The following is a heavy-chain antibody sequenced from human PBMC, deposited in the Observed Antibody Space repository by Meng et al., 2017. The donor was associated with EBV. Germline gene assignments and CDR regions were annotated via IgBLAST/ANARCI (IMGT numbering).Heavy chain of an antibody. J-gene: IGHJ5*02. CDR3: ARRGGVADWFDP. D-gene: IGHD2-15*01. CDR2: INAGNGNT. Sequence: AQFGQSGAEGKKPGASVKVSCKASGYTFTSYAMHWVRQAPGQRLEWMGWINAGNGNTKYSQKFQGRVTITRDTSASTAYMELSSLRSEDTAVYYCARRGGVADWFDPWGQGTLVTVSS. CDR1: GYTFTSYA. V-gene: IGHV1-3*01.